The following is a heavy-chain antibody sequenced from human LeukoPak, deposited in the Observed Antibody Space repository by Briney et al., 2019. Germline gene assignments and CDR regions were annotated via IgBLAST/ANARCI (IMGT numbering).Heavy chain of an antibody. CDR2: ISYDGSNK. Sequence: PGGSLRLSCAASGFTFSSYGMHWVRQAPGKGLEWVAVISYDGSNKYYADSVKGRFTISRDNSKNTLYLQMNSLRAEDTAVYYCAKDWGLYCSSTSCYPCDYWGQGTLVTVSS. CDR1: GFTFSSYG. CDR3: AKDWGLYCSSTSCYPCDY. J-gene: IGHJ4*02. D-gene: IGHD2-2*01. V-gene: IGHV3-30*18.